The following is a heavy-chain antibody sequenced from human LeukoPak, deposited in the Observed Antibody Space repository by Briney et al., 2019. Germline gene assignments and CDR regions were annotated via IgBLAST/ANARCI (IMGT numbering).Heavy chain of an antibody. Sequence: GSSLKSSSKAPGGTFSSFPISWGRKPLGQGLEWMGRIIPIFGIANYAQKFQGRVTITADKSTSTAYMELSSLRSEDTAVYYCARSYGDYGSFDYWGQGTLVTVSS. CDR1: GGTFSSFP. J-gene: IGHJ4*02. D-gene: IGHD4-17*01. CDR3: ARSYGDYGSFDY. V-gene: IGHV1-69*02. CDR2: IIPIFGIA.